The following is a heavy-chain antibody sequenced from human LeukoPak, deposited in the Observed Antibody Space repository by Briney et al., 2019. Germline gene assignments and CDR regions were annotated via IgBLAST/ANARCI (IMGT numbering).Heavy chain of an antibody. J-gene: IGHJ4*02. CDR3: ASIGSSAYIPFDY. V-gene: IGHV1-69*13. D-gene: IGHD3-22*01. Sequence: GASVKVSCKASGGTFSSYAISWVRQAPGQGLEWMGGIIPIFGTANYAQKFQGRVTITADESTSTAYMEPSSLRSEDTAVYYCASIGSSAYIPFDYWGQGTLVTVSS. CDR2: IIPIFGTA. CDR1: GGTFSSYA.